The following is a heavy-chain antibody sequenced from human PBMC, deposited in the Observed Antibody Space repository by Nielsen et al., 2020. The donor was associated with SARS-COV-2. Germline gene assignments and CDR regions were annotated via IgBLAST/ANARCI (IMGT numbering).Heavy chain of an antibody. CDR1: YW. V-gene: IGHV5-51*01. CDR2: MYPGDSDT. CDR3: ARRGSNYAFDI. D-gene: IGHD4-11*01. Sequence: YWIGWVRQTPDKGLEWMGIMYPGDSDTRYSPSFQGQVTISADKSISTAYLQWSSLRASDTAMYYCARRGSNYAFDIWGQGTMVTVSS. J-gene: IGHJ3*02.